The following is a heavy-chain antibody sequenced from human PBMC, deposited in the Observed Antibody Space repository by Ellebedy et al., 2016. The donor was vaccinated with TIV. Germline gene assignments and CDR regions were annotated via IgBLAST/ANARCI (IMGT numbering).Heavy chain of an antibody. J-gene: IGHJ4*02. CDR3: ARDCPAQGVCDN. D-gene: IGHD5-24*01. CDR2: INTATGSP. Sequence: AASVKVSCKGSGYSFNTNAMIWVRQAPGRGLEWMGWINTATGSPTYAQGFTGPFVFSLDTSVTTSYLGITSFEAEDTAVYFCARDCPAQGVCDNWGQGTLVTVSS. V-gene: IGHV7-4-1*02. CDR1: GYSFNTNA.